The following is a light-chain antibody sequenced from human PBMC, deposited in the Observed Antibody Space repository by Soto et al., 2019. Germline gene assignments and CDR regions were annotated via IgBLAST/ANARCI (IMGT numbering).Light chain of an antibody. J-gene: IGKJ1*01. CDR2: GAS. CDR1: QSFTTSQ. CDR3: QQYASSPRT. Sequence: EIVLTQSPGTLSLSPGERATLFCRASQSFTTSQLAWYQQRPGQAPRVLIFGASRRATGIPDRFSGRGSGTGFTLTISRLEPEDSAVYYCQQYASSPRTFGQGTTVEI. V-gene: IGKV3-20*01.